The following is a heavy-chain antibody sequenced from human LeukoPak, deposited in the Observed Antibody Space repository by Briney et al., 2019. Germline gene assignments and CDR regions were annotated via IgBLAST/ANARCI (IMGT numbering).Heavy chain of an antibody. CDR2: ISGYNGDT. D-gene: IGHD3-9*01. CDR1: GYTFSNYG. Sequence: ASVKVSCKASGYTFSNYGISWVRQAPGQGLEWMGWISGYNGDTNYAQKLQGRVTMTTDTSTSTAYMELRSLRSDDTAVYYCARAYDILTEGDYWGQGTLVTVSS. J-gene: IGHJ4*02. CDR3: ARAYDILTEGDY. V-gene: IGHV1-18*01.